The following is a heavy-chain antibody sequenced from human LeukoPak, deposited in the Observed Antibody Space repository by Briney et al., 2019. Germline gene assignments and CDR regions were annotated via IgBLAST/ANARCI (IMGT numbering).Heavy chain of an antibody. Sequence: GGSLRLSCDVSGFTFSDSWMHWVRQTPGKGLVWVSRMYGDMSDISYADSVKGRFTISRDNAKNTVYLQMNSLRGEDTAVYYCARDLGLRGPTWGQGTLVTVSS. D-gene: IGHD5-12*01. CDR1: GFTFSDSW. CDR2: MYGDMSDI. J-gene: IGHJ5*02. CDR3: ARDLGLRGPT. V-gene: IGHV3-74*01.